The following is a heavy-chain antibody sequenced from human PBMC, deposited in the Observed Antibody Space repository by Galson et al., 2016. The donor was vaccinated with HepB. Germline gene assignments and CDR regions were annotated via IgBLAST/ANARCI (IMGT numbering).Heavy chain of an antibody. Sequence: SVKVSCKASGGTFSSYAISWVRQAPGQGLEWMGGIIPIFGTANYAQKFQGRVTITADEFTTTAYMELSSLRSEDTAVYYYARDSLNYYDSSGRPWYFDLWGRGTLVTVSS. CDR3: ARDSLNYYDSSGRPWYFDL. CDR1: GGTFSSYA. CDR2: IIPIFGTA. D-gene: IGHD3-22*01. V-gene: IGHV1-69*13. J-gene: IGHJ2*01.